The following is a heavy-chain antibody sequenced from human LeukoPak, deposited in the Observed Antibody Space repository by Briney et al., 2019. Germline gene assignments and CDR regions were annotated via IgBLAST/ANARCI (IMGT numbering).Heavy chain of an antibody. D-gene: IGHD3-10*01. CDR2: ISGSGGNT. J-gene: IGHJ4*02. CDR3: ARDGNYYGSGSYGFDY. CDR1: GFTFSNYA. Sequence: PGGSLRLSCAASGFTFSNYAMSWVRQVPGKGLEWVSAISGSGGNTFYADSVKGRFTISRDNSKNTLYLQMNSLRAEDTAVYYCARDGNYYGSGSYGFDYWGQGTLVTVSS. V-gene: IGHV3-23*01.